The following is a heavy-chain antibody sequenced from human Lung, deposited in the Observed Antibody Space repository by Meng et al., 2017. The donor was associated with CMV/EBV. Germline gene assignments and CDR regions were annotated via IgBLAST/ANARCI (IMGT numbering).Heavy chain of an antibody. V-gene: IGHV3-21*01. CDR2: ISTSGSYR. CDR3: ALMAYSSSSGAFDI. D-gene: IGHD6-6*01. CDR1: EITLSSYS. J-gene: IGHJ3*02. Sequence: SCAASEITLSSYSMNWVRQAPGKRLEWVSSISTSGSYRYYADSAKGLFTISRDNAKNSLYLQMKSLRVEDTAVYYCALMAYSSSSGAFDIWGRGTXVTVSS.